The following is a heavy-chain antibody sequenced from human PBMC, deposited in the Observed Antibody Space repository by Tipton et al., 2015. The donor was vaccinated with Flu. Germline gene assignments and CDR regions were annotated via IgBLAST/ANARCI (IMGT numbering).Heavy chain of an antibody. CDR2: IYYSGST. Sequence: TLSLTCTVSGGSISSYYWSWIRQPPGKGLEWIGYIYYSGSTNYNPSLKSRVTISVDTSKNQFSLKLSSVTAADKAVCYCARAPRESRDGYNYWYFDLWGRGTLVTVSS. V-gene: IGHV4-59*01. CDR1: GGSISSYY. CDR3: ARAPRESRDGYNYWYFDL. D-gene: IGHD5-24*01. J-gene: IGHJ2*01.